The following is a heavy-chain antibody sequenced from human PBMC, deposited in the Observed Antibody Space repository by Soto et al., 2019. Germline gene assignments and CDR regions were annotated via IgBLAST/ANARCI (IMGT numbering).Heavy chain of an antibody. CDR3: ARFSGYSYGYDY. CDR1: GFLFNSNW. J-gene: IGHJ4*02. D-gene: IGHD5-18*01. Sequence: GGSLRLSCAASGFLFNSNWMTWVRQGPGKGLEWVANIKQDGSEKYYVDAVEGRFTASRDNAKNSLYLQMNSLRAEDTAVYYCARFSGYSYGYDYWGQGTLVTVS. CDR2: IKQDGSEK. V-gene: IGHV3-7*01.